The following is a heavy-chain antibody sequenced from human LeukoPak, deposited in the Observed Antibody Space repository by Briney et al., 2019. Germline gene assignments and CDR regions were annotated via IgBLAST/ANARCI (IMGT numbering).Heavy chain of an antibody. V-gene: IGHV3-23*01. CDR1: AFTFSSYA. CDR2: ISRSGGST. D-gene: IGHD3-10*01. J-gene: IGHJ4*02. CDR3: ANYRSRFGESNPQYFDY. Sequence: GGSLRLSCAASAFTFSSYAMSWVRQAPGKGLEWVSAISRSGGSTYYADSVKGRFTISGDNSKNTLYLQMNSLRAEDTAVYYCANYRSRFGESNPQYFDYWGQGTLVTVSS.